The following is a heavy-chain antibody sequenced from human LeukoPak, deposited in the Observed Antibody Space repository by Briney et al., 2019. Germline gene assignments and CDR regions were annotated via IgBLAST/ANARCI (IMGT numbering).Heavy chain of an antibody. CDR3: AKDPVGALDY. CDR2: ISGSGGST. D-gene: IGHD1-26*01. Sequence: GGSLRLSCAASGFTFSSYSMNWVRQAPGKGLEWVSAISGSGGSTYYADSVKGWFTISRDNSKNTLYLQMNSLRAEDTAVYYCAKDPVGALDYWGQGTLVTVSS. CDR1: GFTFSSYS. J-gene: IGHJ4*02. V-gene: IGHV3-23*01.